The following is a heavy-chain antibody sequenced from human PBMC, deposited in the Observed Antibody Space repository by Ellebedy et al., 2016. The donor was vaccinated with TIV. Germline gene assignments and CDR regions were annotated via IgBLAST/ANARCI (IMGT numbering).Heavy chain of an antibody. CDR3: ATSPSPHCSGGSCYSKLPDY. CDR2: ISAYNGNT. CDR1: GGTFSSYA. Sequence: ASVKVSCKASGGTFSSYAISWVRQAPGQGLEWMGWISAYNGNTNYAQKLQGRVTMTRDTSTSTVYMELSSLRSEDTAVYYCATSPSPHCSGGSCYSKLPDYWGQGTLVTVSS. J-gene: IGHJ4*02. D-gene: IGHD2-15*01. V-gene: IGHV1-18*01.